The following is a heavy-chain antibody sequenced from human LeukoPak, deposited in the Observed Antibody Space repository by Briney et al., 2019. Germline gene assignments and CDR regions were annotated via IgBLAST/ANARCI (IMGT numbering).Heavy chain of an antibody. V-gene: IGHV3-21*01. J-gene: IGHJ4*02. D-gene: IGHD6-19*01. CDR2: ISSSSSYI. Sequence: PGGSLRLSCATSGFTFSSYSINWVRQAPGKGLEWVSSISSSSSYIYYADSVKGRFTISRDNAKNSLYLQMNSLRAEDTAVYYCARFIAVAGNDYWGQGTLVTVSS. CDR3: ARFIAVAGNDY. CDR1: GFTFSSYS.